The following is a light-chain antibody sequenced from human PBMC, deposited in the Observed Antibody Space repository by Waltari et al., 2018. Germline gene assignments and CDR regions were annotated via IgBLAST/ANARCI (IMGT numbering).Light chain of an antibody. CDR1: QLPQQF. V-gene: IGLV3-25*03. J-gene: IGLJ3*02. Sequence: SYELTQPPSVSVSPGQTARITCPGHQLPQQFAYWYQQKPGQAPVLVIYRDSERPSGIPERFSGSTSGTTVTLTITGVQAEDEADYYCQSADSSGTSGVFGGGTKVTVL. CDR2: RDS. CDR3: QSADSSGTSGV.